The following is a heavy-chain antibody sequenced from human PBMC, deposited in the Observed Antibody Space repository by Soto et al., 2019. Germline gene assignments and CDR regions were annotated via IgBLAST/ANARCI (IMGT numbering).Heavy chain of an antibody. V-gene: IGHV1-69*17. CDR1: GDTFNSYV. CDR3: ARESLGAKGADH. Sequence: QVQLVQSGAGVKRPGSSVKVSCESSGDTFNSYVISWVRQAPGQGLEWMGGIIPIIGVTHYAQKFQGRVTSSALSSTGTAYMELTNLGFEDTALYYCARESLGAKGADHWGQGTLVTVSS. D-gene: IGHD3-16*01. CDR2: IIPIIGVT. J-gene: IGHJ4*02.